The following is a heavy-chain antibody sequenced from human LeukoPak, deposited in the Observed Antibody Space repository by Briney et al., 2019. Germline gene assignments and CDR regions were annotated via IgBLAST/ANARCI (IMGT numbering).Heavy chain of an antibody. CDR3: AKDQGLYND. J-gene: IGHJ4*02. D-gene: IGHD1-14*01. CDR1: GFTFSSYA. Sequence: PGGSLRLSCATSGFTFSSYAMNWVRQAPGKGLEWVSSISGSSSDIYYADSVKGRFTISRDNSKNTLYLHMNSLRAEDTAVYYCAKDQGLYNDWGQGTLVTVSS. CDR2: ISGSSSDI. V-gene: IGHV3-23*01.